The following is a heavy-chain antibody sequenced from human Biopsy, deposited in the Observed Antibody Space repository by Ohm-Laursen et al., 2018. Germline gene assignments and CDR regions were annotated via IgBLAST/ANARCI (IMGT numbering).Heavy chain of an antibody. CDR1: GNTFATYH. CDR2: ISPSGATT. J-gene: IGHJ6*02. Sequence: ASVKVSCKSSGNTFATYHIHWVRQAPGQGLEWMGGISPSGATTSFSQKFQGRITMTRDTSTGTVYMDLSSLGSEDTAVYYCARAGVGSDGTDSYYYGMDVWGPGTTVTVSS. D-gene: IGHD5-24*01. V-gene: IGHV1-46*01. CDR3: ARAGVGSDGTDSYYYGMDV.